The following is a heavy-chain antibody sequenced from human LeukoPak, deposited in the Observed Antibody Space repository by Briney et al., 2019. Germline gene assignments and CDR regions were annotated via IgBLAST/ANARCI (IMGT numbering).Heavy chain of an antibody. J-gene: IGHJ4*02. CDR3: ARDGILGSHDC. CDR2: NNDGSGT. Sequence: GGSLRLSCAASGFTFSSYWMHWVRQTPGKGLVWVSRNNDGSGTSYADSVKGRFTISRDNAKNTLYLQMNSLRVEDTALYYCARDGILGSHDCWGQGTLVTVSS. D-gene: IGHD2-15*01. V-gene: IGHV3-74*01. CDR1: GFTFSSYW.